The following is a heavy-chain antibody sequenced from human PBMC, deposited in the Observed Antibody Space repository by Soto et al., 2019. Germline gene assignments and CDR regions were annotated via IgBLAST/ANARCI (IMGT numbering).Heavy chain of an antibody. D-gene: IGHD3-9*01. CDR3: ATSYDTGFDP. CDR1: GYSFSTYH. Sequence: ASVKVSFKASGYSFSTYHISWLRQAPGKGLEWMGVISPRNGYKNFAWKFLDRVIMTTDTSSNTAYMELESLRYDDTAIYSCATSYDTGFDPWGQGTLVTVSS. V-gene: IGHV1-18*01. CDR2: ISPRNGYK. J-gene: IGHJ5*02.